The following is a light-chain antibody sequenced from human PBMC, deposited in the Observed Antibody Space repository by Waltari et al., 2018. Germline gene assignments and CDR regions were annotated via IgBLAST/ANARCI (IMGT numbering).Light chain of an antibody. CDR1: SSNVGSYNY. Sequence: QSDLTQPPYASGSPGQSVTISCTGTSSNVGSYNYVPWYQHHPGKVPKLMIYEVSRRPSGVPDRFSGSKSGNTASLTVSGLQAEDEADYYCSSYAGSNNLGLCVFGTGTKVTVL. CDR2: EVS. J-gene: IGLJ1*01. V-gene: IGLV2-8*01. CDR3: SSYAGSNNLGLCV.